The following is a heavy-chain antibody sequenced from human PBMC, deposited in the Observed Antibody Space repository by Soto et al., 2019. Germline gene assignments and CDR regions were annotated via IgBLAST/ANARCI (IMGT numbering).Heavy chain of an antibody. J-gene: IGHJ4*02. Sequence: QVQLVESGGGVVQPGSSLRLACAASGFTFSSYGRHWVRQAPAKGLAWVVVIWYEVSNKYYADSVKGRFTISRDNSKNPLYLQMNSLRAEDTAVYYCARVRSSSWWSDYWGQGTLVTVSS. D-gene: IGHD6-13*01. V-gene: IGHV3-33*01. CDR1: GFTFSSYG. CDR2: IWYEVSNK. CDR3: ARVRSSSWWSDY.